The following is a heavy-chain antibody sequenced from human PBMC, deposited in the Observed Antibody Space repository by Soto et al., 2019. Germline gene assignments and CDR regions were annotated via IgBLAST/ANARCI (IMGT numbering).Heavy chain of an antibody. CDR1: GGSTSSGGYS. CDR2: IFHSGST. V-gene: IGHV4-30-2*01. Sequence: SETLSLTCAVSGGSTSSGGYSWSWLRQPPGKGLEWIGYIFHSGSTCYNPSLKSRVTISVDGSKNQFSLKLSSVTAADTAVYYCARHVLEGSSWYPNPLFDPWGQGTLVTVSS. J-gene: IGHJ5*02. CDR3: ARHVLEGSSWYPNPLFDP. D-gene: IGHD6-13*01.